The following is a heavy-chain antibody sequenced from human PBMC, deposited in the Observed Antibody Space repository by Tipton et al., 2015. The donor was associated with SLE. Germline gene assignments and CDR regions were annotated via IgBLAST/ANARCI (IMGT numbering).Heavy chain of an antibody. CDR3: ARVSSWGSGYFDY. V-gene: IGHV4-59*01. D-gene: IGHD7-27*01. CDR1: GGSISSYY. J-gene: IGHJ4*02. Sequence: TLSLTCTVSGGSISSYYWSWIRQLAGKGLEWIGYIYYSGSTNYNPSLKSRVTISVDTSKNQFSLKLSSVTAADTAVYYCARVSSWGSGYFDYWGQGTLVTVSS. CDR2: IYYSGST.